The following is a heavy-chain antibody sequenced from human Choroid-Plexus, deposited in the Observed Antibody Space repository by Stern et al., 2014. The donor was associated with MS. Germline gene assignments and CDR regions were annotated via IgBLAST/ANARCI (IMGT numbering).Heavy chain of an antibody. CDR1: GFTFGSCA. V-gene: IGHV3-30*18. Sequence: VQLVESGGGVVQAGRPLRLSCVASGFTFGSCAMHWVRQAPGKGLEWVAGVSYDGSNKYYADSVKVRFTISRDNSQNTLYMQMSSLRPEDTAVYYCAKDRQYLTYFFDHWGQGSLVTVSS. CDR3: AKDRQYLTYFFDH. J-gene: IGHJ5*02. CDR2: VSYDGSNK. D-gene: IGHD2/OR15-2a*01.